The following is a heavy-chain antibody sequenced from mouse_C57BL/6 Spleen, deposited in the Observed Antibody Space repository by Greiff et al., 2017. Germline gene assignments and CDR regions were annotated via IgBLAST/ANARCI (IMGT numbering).Heavy chain of an antibody. J-gene: IGHJ3*01. CDR3: VRHDDYDVVFAY. CDR1: GFSFNTYA. D-gene: IGHD2-4*01. Sequence: GGGLVQPKGSLKLSCAASGFSFNTYAMNWVRQAPGKGLEWVARIRSKSNNYATYYADSVKDRFTISRDDSESMLYLQMNNLKTEDTAMYYCVRHDDYDVVFAYWGQGTLVTVSA. CDR2: IRSKSNNYAT. V-gene: IGHV10-1*01.